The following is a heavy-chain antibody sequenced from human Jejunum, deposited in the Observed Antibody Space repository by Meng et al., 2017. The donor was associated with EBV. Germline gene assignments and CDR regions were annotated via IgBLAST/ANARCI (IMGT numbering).Heavy chain of an antibody. CDR3: ARDRGAAREFDI. CDR2: VFNRGSS. CDR1: GASISDYN. Sequence: VQLQESGPGLVKPSETLSLSCTSSGASISDYNWSWIRQAPGKGLEWIGFVFNRGSSNYNPSLRSRVAMSLDTSRNKFSLKLNSVTAADTAVYYCARDRGAAREFDIWGQGTLVTVSS. V-gene: IGHV4-59*01. J-gene: IGHJ4*02. D-gene: IGHD3-10*01.